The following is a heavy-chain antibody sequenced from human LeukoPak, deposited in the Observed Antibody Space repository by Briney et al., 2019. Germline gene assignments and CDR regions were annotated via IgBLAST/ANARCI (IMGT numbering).Heavy chain of an antibody. CDR3: AGSTVTRLAEYFQH. D-gene: IGHD4-17*01. CDR1: GGIFSSYA. V-gene: IGHV1-69*13. J-gene: IGHJ1*01. Sequence: GASVKVSCKASGGIFSSYAISWVRQAPGQGLEWMGGIIPIFGTANYAQKFQGRVTITAEESTSTAYMELSSLRSEDTAVYYCAGSTVTRLAEYFQHWGQGTLVTVSS. CDR2: IIPIFGTA.